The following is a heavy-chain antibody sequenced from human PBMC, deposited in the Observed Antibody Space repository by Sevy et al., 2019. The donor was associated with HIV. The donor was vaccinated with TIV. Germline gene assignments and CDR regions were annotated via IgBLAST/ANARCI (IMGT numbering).Heavy chain of an antibody. CDR1: GGSVSSDAYY. D-gene: IGHD1-26*01. Sequence: SETLSLTCTASGGSVSSDAYYWSWIRQPPGKGLEYISYMFYTGSTNYNPSLMSRVTISVDTSKNQFSLKLTSVTAADTAVYYCARVGGLTDYGMDVWGQGTTVTVSS. J-gene: IGHJ6*02. CDR3: ARVGGLTDYGMDV. V-gene: IGHV4-61*08. CDR2: MFYTGST.